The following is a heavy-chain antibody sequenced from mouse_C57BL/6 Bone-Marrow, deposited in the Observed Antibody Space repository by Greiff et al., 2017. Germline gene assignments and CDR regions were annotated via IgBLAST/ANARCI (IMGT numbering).Heavy chain of an antibody. V-gene: IGHV1-55*01. J-gene: IGHJ3*01. CDR2: IYPGSGST. CDR1: GYTFTSYW. D-gene: IGHD2-2*01. CDR3: AKSYGYETWFAY. Sequence: QVQLQQSGAELVKPGASVKMSCKASGYTFTSYWITWVKQRPGQGLEWIGDIYPGSGSTNYNEKFKSKATLTVDTSSSTAYMQLSSLTSEDSAVYYCAKSYGYETWFAYWGQGTLVTVSA.